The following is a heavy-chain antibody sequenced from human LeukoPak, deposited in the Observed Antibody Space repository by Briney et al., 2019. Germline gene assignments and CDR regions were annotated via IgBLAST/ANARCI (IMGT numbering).Heavy chain of an antibody. D-gene: IGHD3-3*01. CDR1: GGTFSSYA. V-gene: IGHV1-69*13. CDR2: IIPIFGTA. CDR3: ARINYDFPLYYMDV. J-gene: IGHJ6*03. Sequence: ASVKVSCKASGGTFSSYAISWVRQAPGQGLEWMGGIIPIFGTANYAQKFQGRVTITADESTSTAYMELSSLRSDDTAVYYCARINYDFPLYYMDVWGKGTTVTVSS.